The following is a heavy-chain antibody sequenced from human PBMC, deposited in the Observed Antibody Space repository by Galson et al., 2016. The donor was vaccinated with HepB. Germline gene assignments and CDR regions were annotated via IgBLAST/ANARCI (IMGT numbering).Heavy chain of an antibody. V-gene: IGHV1-2*02. Sequence: SVKVSCKASGYSFTGYYIHWVRQAPGQGLEWMGWINPNSGGTNYAQKFQGRVTMTRDTSISTAYMELSRLRSDDTAVFYCARDAGPNAEYFQHWGQGTLVTVSS. CDR1: GYSFTGYY. CDR3: ARDAGPNAEYFQH. CDR2: INPNSGGT. J-gene: IGHJ1*01. D-gene: IGHD4/OR15-4a*01.